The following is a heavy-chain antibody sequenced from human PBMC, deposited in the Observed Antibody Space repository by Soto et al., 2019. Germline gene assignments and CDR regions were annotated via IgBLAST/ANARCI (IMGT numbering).Heavy chain of an antibody. CDR1: GYTLTSYD. D-gene: IGHD3-10*01. CDR3: ARGRYYTSGAYGDFDI. CDR2: MHPYSGNT. V-gene: IGHV1-8*01. Sequence: QVQLVQSGAEVKKPGASVKVSCKASGYTLTSYDINWGRQATGQGLEWRGLMHPYSGNTGYAQKFQGRVTMTRNTSTRTAYMELSSLRSEDTAVYYCARGRYYTSGAYGDFDIWGQGTMVTVSS. J-gene: IGHJ3*02.